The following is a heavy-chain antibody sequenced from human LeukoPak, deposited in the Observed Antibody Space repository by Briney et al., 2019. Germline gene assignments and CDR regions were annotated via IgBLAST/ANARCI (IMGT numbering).Heavy chain of an antibody. Sequence: GGSLRLSCATSGFTFGGHAMSWVRQAPGKGLEWVSSISAGGGGTSYADSVKGRITISRDNSKNTVYLQMNSLRAEDTAVYFCVKTFQYSSNWYDYWGRGTLVTVSS. CDR1: GFTFGGHA. D-gene: IGHD6-6*01. CDR2: ISAGGGGT. J-gene: IGHJ5*01. CDR3: VKTFQYSSNWYDY. V-gene: IGHV3-23*01.